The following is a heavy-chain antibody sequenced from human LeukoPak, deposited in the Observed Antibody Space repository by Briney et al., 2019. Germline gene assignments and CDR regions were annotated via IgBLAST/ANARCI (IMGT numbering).Heavy chain of an antibody. V-gene: IGHV4-34*01. Sequence: PSETLSLTCTVSGGSISSYYWSWIRQPPGKGLEWIGEINHSGSTNYNPSLKSRVTISVDTSKNQFSLKLSSVTAADTAVYYCARGLTTVTTNFDYWGQGTLVTVSS. CDR3: ARGLTTVTTNFDY. J-gene: IGHJ4*02. D-gene: IGHD4-11*01. CDR2: INHSGST. CDR1: GGSISSYY.